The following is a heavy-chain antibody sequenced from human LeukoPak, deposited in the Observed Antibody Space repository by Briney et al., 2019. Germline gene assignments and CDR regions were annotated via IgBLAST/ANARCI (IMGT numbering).Heavy chain of an antibody. Sequence: PGGSLRLSCAASGFTFSSYAMSWVRQAPGKGLEWVSAISGSGGSTYYADSVKGRFTISRDNSKNTLYLQMNSLRAEDTAVYYCAKTPSLYNWNDRLNYYYYYMDVWGKGTTVTVSS. D-gene: IGHD1-20*01. CDR3: AKTPSLYNWNDRLNYYYYYMDV. CDR1: GFTFSSYA. CDR2: ISGSGGST. J-gene: IGHJ6*03. V-gene: IGHV3-23*01.